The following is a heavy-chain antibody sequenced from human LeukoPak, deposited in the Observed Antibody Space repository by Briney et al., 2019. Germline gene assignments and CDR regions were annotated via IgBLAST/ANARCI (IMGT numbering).Heavy chain of an antibody. CDR1: GGSISSGGYY. CDR2: IYYSGST. J-gene: IGHJ5*02. Sequence: SQTLSLTCTVSGGSISSGGYYWSWLRQHPGKGLEWIGYIYYSGSTYYNPSLKSRVTISVDTSKNQFSLKLSSVTAADTAVYYCAREIVATLNNWFDPWGQGTLVTVSS. V-gene: IGHV4-31*03. CDR3: AREIVATLNNWFDP. D-gene: IGHD2-15*01.